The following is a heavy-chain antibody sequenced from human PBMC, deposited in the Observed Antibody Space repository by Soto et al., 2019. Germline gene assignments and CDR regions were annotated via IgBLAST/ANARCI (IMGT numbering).Heavy chain of an antibody. CDR2: IYYSGST. CDR3: ARGRTSSPTPGDY. Sequence: SETLSLTCTVSGGSISSGDYYWSWIRQPPGKGLEWIGYIYYSGSTNYNPSLKSRVTISVDTSKNQFSLKLSSVTAADTAVYYCARGRTSSPTPGDYWGQGTLVTVSS. D-gene: IGHD2-2*01. V-gene: IGHV4-30-4*01. CDR1: GGSISSGDYY. J-gene: IGHJ4*02.